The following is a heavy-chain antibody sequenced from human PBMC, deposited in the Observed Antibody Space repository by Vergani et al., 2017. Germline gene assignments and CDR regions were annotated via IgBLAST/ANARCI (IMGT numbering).Heavy chain of an antibody. CDR2: INSDGDST. V-gene: IGHV3-74*01. CDR3: ARGSTYCSSTSCYYHYYMDV. D-gene: IGHD2-2*01. Sequence: VQLVEWGGGVVQPGGSLRLSCTASGFTFSNYWMQWVRQAPGKGLMWVSRINSDGDSTSYADSVKGRFTISRDNAKNSLYLQMNSLRAEDTAVYYCARGSTYCSSTSCYYHYYMDVWGKGTTVTVSS. CDR1: GFTFSNYW. J-gene: IGHJ6*03.